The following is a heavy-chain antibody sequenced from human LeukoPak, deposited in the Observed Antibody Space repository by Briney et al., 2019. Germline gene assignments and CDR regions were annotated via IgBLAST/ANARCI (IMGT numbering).Heavy chain of an antibody. J-gene: IGHJ4*02. CDR2: IRYDGSNK. D-gene: IGHD3-9*01. Sequence: PGGSLRLSCAASGFTFSSYGMHWVRQAPGKGLEWVAFIRYDGSNKYYADSVKGRFTISRDNSKNTLYLQMNSLRAEDTAVYYCAKEYDILTGYYKGHFDYWGQGTLVTVSS. CDR1: GFTFSSYG. V-gene: IGHV3-30*02. CDR3: AKEYDILTGYYKGHFDY.